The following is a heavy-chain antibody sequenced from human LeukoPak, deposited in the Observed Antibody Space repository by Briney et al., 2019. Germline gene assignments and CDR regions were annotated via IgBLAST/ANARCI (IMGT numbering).Heavy chain of an antibody. D-gene: IGHD3-16*01. CDR3: VRNPFMRAIDF. V-gene: IGHV1-2*02. CDR2: INLNTGAT. CDR1: GYTFTDHY. J-gene: IGHJ4*02. Sequence: ASVKVSFKASGYTFTDHYIHWVRQPPGQGPEWVGGINLNTGATGCAQKFQDRVTLTRDTSITTAYMEVGSLTSDDTAVYYCVRNPFMRAIDFWGQGTLVALSS.